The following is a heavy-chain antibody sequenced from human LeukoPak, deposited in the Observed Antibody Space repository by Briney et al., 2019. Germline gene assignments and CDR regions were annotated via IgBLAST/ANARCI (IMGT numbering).Heavy chain of an antibody. CDR2: IREDGSDD. V-gene: IGHV3-7*03. CDR3: ARDPDYNDSA. Sequence: GGSLRLSCAASGFTFRHYYMNWVRLAPGKGLAWVANIREDGSDDTYEASVKGRFTISRDNSKNTLYLQMNSLRADDTAVYYCARDPDYNDSAWGQGTLVTVSS. D-gene: IGHD3-22*01. CDR1: GFTFRHYY. J-gene: IGHJ4*02.